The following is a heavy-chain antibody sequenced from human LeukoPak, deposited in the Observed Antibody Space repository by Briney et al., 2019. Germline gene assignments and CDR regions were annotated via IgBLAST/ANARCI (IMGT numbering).Heavy chain of an antibody. J-gene: IGHJ4*02. D-gene: IGHD3-3*01. CDR2: IYYSGST. Sequence: SETLSLTCAVYGGSFSGYYWSWIRQPPGKGLEWIGYIYYSGSTNYNPSLKSRVTISVDTSKNQFSLKLSSVTAADTAVYYCASSTIFGVVPHWGQGTLVTVSS. CDR1: GGSFSGYY. CDR3: ASSTIFGVVPH. V-gene: IGHV4-59*01.